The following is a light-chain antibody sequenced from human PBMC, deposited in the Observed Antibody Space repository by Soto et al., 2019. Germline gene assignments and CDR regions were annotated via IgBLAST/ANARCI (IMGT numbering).Light chain of an antibody. Sequence: DIQMTQSPSTLSASVGDRVTITCRASQSISTWLAWYQQKPGKAPKLLIYKASSLEAGVPSRFSGRGSGTEFNVTISSLQPDDFATYYCQQYNTYPLTFGGGTTVDIK. CDR1: QSISTW. V-gene: IGKV1-5*03. CDR2: KAS. J-gene: IGKJ4*01. CDR3: QQYNTYPLT.